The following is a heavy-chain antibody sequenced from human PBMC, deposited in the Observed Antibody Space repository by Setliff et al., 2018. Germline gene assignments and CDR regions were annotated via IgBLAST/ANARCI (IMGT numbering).Heavy chain of an antibody. V-gene: IGHV5-51*01. CDR1: GYTFTNYW. Sequence: GASLKISCQGSGYTFTNYWIAWVRQMPGKGLEWMGVVYPGDPETRYSPSFQGQVTMSADKSIKTAYLQWSSLKASDTAMYYCARLGAPASHDAFDIWGQGTMVTVSS. D-gene: IGHD6-25*01. CDR3: ARLGAPASHDAFDI. CDR2: VYPGDPET. J-gene: IGHJ3*02.